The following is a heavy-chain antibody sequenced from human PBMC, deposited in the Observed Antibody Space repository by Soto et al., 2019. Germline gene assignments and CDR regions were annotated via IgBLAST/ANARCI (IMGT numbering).Heavy chain of an antibody. Sequence: EVQLVESGGGLVQPGGSLTLSCAGSWFAFSGSTIHWVRQASGKGLEWVVRIRSKANSYATAYAASVKGRFIISRDDSKTTAYLQMSSLKLEDTAVHYCFREKYFSYHGMEVWVQGTTVTVSS. J-gene: IGHJ6*02. V-gene: IGHV3-73*02. CDR3: FREKYFSYHGMEV. CDR2: IRSKANSYAT. CDR1: WFAFSGST.